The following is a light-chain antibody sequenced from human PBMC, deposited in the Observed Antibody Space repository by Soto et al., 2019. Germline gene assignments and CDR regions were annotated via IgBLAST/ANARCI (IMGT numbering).Light chain of an antibody. CDR1: QSVSSSY. V-gene: IGKV3-20*01. CDR3: QQYGSSPRT. CDR2: GAS. Sequence: EIVLTQSPGTLSLSPGERATLSCRASQSVSSSYLAWYQQKPGQAPRLLIYGASSRATGSPDRFSGSGSGTDFTVTISRLKPEDFAVYYCQQYGSSPRTFGQGTKVEIK. J-gene: IGKJ1*01.